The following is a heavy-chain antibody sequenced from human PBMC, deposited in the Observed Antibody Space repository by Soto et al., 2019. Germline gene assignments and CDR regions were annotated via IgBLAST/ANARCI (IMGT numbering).Heavy chain of an antibody. V-gene: IGHV1-2*02. CDR1: GYTFTGYY. D-gene: IGHD6-6*01. J-gene: IGHJ4*02. CDR2: INANSGGT. CDR3: ARSREYSTRPPDY. Sequence: QVQLVQSGAEVKKPGASVKVSCKASGYTFTGYYMHWVRQAPGQGLELLGWINANSGGTNYAQKFQGRVTMNRDTSISTAYMELSRLRYDDTAVYYCARSREYSTRPPDYWGQGTLVNVSS.